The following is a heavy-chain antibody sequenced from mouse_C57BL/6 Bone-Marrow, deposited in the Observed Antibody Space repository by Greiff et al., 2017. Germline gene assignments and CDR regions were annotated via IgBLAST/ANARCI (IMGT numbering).Heavy chain of an antibody. D-gene: IGHD4-1*01. Sequence: VQLQQSGAELVRPGTSVKMSCKASGYTFTNYWIGWAKQRPGHGLEWIGDIYPGGGYTNYNEKFKGKATLTADKSSSTAYMQVSSLTSEDSAIYYCARSRWDAMDYWGQGTSVTVSS. CDR3: ARSRWDAMDY. CDR2: IYPGGGYT. J-gene: IGHJ4*01. CDR1: GYTFTNYW. V-gene: IGHV1-63*01.